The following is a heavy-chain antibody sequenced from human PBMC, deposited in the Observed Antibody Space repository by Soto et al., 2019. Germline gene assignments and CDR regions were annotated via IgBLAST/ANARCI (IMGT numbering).Heavy chain of an antibody. Sequence: SETLSLTCTVSGGSISSYYWSWIRQPPGKGLEWIGYIYYSGGTNYNPSLKSRVTISVDTSKNQFSLKLSSVTAADTAVYYCARDRRGYSYVSYYYYGMDVWGQGTTVTVSS. CDR1: GGSISSYY. D-gene: IGHD5-18*01. CDR2: IYYSGGT. V-gene: IGHV4-59*01. CDR3: ARDRRGYSYVSYYYYGMDV. J-gene: IGHJ6*02.